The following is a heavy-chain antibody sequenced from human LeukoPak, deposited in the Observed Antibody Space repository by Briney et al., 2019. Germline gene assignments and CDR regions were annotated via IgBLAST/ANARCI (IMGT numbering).Heavy chain of an antibody. CDR1: GGSIITPSHY. D-gene: IGHD3-10*01. CDR3: ARDSVYYGSGSFYKIDF. CDR2: TYHSGSP. J-gene: IGHJ4*02. V-gene: IGHV4-39*07. Sequence: PSETLSLTCTVSGGSIITPSHYWGWVRQTPGTGLEWIGSTYHSGSPSYSPSLRRRVVISVDTSKNQFSLTLDSVTAADTAVYYCARDSVYYGSGSFYKIDFWGQGILVTVSS.